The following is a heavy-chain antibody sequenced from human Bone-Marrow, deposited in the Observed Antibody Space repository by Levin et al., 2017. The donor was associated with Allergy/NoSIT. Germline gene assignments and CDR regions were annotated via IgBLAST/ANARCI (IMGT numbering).Heavy chain of an antibody. CDR1: GFTFSSYA. CDR2: ISGSGGST. J-gene: IGHJ4*02. D-gene: IGHD6-6*01. CDR3: AKDQYGSSSDFDY. V-gene: IGHV3-23*01. Sequence: LSLTCAASGFTFSSYAMSWVRQAPGKGLEWVSAISGSGGSTYYADSVKGRFTISRDNSKNTLYLQMNSLRAEDTAVYYCAKDQYGSSSDFDYWGQGTLVTVSS.